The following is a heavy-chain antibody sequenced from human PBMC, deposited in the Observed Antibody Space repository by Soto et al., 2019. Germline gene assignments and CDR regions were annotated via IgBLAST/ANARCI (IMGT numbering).Heavy chain of an antibody. CDR1: GGYSSSGGYY. D-gene: IGHD4-17*01. J-gene: IGHJ4*02. V-gene: IGHV4-31*03. Sequence: PSETLSLTCTVSGGYSSSGGYYWSWIRQHPGKGLEWIGYIYYSGSTYYNPSLKSRVTISVDTSKNQFSLKLSSVTAADTAVYYCARVDGDYAFDYWGQGTLVTVSS. CDR2: IYYSGST. CDR3: ARVDGDYAFDY.